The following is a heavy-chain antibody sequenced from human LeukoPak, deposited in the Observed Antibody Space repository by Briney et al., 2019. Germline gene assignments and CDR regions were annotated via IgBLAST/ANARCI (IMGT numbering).Heavy chain of an antibody. J-gene: IGHJ5*02. CDR3: ARGRRLRPTNPFDP. CDR1: GYTFTGYY. Sequence: ASVKVSCKASGYTFTGYYMHWVRQAPGQGLEWMGWINPNSGGTNYAQKCQGRVNMTRDTSISTAYMELSRLRSDDTAVYYCARGRRLRPTNPFDPWGQGTLVTVSS. V-gene: IGHV1-2*02. D-gene: IGHD4-17*01. CDR2: INPNSGGT.